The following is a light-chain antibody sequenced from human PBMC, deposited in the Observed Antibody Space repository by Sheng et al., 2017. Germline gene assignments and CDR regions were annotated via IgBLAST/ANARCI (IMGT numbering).Light chain of an antibody. J-gene: IGLJ3*02. Sequence: QSVLTQPPSVSAAPGQKVTISCSGSSSNIGNNDVSWYQQLPGTAPKLLIYDSNKRLSGIPDRFSGSKSGTSATLGITGLQTGDEANYYCGTWDYRLSAWVFGGGTKLTVL. CDR2: DSN. V-gene: IGLV1-51*01. CDR3: GTWDYRLSAWV. CDR1: SSNIGNND.